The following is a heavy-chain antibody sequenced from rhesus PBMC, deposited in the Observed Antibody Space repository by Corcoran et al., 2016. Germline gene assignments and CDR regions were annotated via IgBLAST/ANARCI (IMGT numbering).Heavy chain of an antibody. Sequence: QVTLKESGPALVKPTQTLTLTCTFSGFSLSTSCMGVAWIRPPSRKTLEWLALIYWDDDKRYSTSLKSRLTISKDTSKNQVVLTMTNMDPVDTATYYCARVGIAAAFDYWGQGVLVTVSS. CDR2: IYWDDDK. J-gene: IGHJ4*01. V-gene: IGHV2-1*01. D-gene: IGHD6-31*01. CDR3: ARVGIAAAFDY. CDR1: GFSLSTSCMG.